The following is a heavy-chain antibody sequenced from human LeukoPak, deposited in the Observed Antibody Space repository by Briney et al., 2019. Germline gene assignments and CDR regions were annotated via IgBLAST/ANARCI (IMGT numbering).Heavy chain of an antibody. CDR3: AKDRVNCSSTSCYSVGGNFDY. D-gene: IGHD2-2*01. V-gene: IGHV3-30*02. J-gene: IGHJ4*02. CDR2: IRYDGGNK. Sequence: GGSLRLSCAASGFTFSSYGMHWVRQAPGKGLEWVAFIRYDGGNKYYADSVKGRFTISRYNSKNTLYLQMNSLRAEDTAVYYCAKDRVNCSSTSCYSVGGNFDYWGQGTLVTVSS. CDR1: GFTFSSYG.